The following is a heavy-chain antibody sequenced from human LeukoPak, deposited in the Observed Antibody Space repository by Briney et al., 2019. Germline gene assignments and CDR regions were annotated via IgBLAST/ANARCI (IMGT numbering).Heavy chain of an antibody. CDR3: AKRPTDYYYMDV. J-gene: IGHJ6*03. CDR2: ISGSGGST. V-gene: IGHV3-23*01. Sequence: PGGSLRLLCAASGFTFSSYAMSWVRQAPGKGLEWVSAISGSGGSTYYADSVKGRFTISRDNSKNTLYLQMNSLRAEDTAVYYCAKRPTDYYYMDVWGNGTTVTVSS. CDR1: GFTFSSYA.